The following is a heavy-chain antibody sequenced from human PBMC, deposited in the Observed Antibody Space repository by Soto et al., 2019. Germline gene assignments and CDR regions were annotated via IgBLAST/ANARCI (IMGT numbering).Heavy chain of an antibody. CDR2: VYYSGST. CDR3: TSLVANNYFDN. V-gene: IGHV4-59*01. CDR1: GASISRYY. D-gene: IGHD2-8*02. J-gene: IGHJ4*02. Sequence: QVQLQESGPGLVKPLETLSLTCTVSGASISRYYWSWIRQPPGKGLEWIGYVYYSGSTNYNPSLKSRVSIPVDTSQDQFSLKLASVTAADTAVYYCTSLVANNYFDNWGQGTLVTVSS.